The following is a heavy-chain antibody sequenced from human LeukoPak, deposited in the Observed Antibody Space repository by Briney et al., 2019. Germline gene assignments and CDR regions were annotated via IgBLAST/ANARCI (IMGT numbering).Heavy chain of an antibody. CDR2: INHSGST. V-gene: IGHV4-34*01. D-gene: IGHD2-2*01. CDR3: ARVRGVVVPAAIVFDY. Sequence: SETLSLTCAVYGGSFSGYYWSWIRQPPGKGLEWIGEINHSGSTNYNPSLKRRVTISVDTSKNQFSLKLSSVTAADTAVYYCARVRGVVVPAAIVFDYWGQGTLVTVSS. J-gene: IGHJ4*02. CDR1: GGSFSGYY.